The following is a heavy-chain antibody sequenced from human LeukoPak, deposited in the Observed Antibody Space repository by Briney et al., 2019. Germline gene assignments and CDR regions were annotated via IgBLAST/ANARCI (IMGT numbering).Heavy chain of an antibody. V-gene: IGHV3-9*01. Sequence: GGSLRLSCAASGFTFDDYAMHWVRQAPGKGLEWVSGISWNSGSIGYADSVKGRFTISRDNAKNSLYQQMNSLRAEDTALYYCAKDAALRHFDWAYFDYWGQGTLVTVSS. J-gene: IGHJ4*02. CDR2: ISWNSGSI. D-gene: IGHD3-9*01. CDR3: AKDAALRHFDWAYFDY. CDR1: GFTFDDYA.